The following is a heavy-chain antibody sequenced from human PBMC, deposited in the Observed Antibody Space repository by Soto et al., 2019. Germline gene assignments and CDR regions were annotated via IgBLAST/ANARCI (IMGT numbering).Heavy chain of an antibody. Sequence: GGSLRLSCAASGFTFSSYWMSCVRQAPGKGLEWGANIKQDGGEKYYVDSVKGRFTISGDNAQNSLYVQMNILRAEDTAVYYCARYLKTYRSGWYGGYYFDYWGQGTLVTVSS. CDR1: GFTFSSYW. V-gene: IGHV3-7*03. J-gene: IGHJ4*02. CDR3: ARYLKTYRSGWYGGYYFDY. D-gene: IGHD6-19*01. CDR2: IKQDGGEK.